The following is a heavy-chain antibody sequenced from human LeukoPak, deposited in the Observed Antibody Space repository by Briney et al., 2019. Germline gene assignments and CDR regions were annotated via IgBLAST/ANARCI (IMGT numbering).Heavy chain of an antibody. Sequence: SQTLSLTCTVSGGSISSGGYYWSWIRQHPGKGLEWIGYIYYSGSTYYNPSLKSRVTLSVDTSKNQFSLKLSSVTAADTAVYYCARARPDGYYYYYMDVWGKGTTVTVSS. J-gene: IGHJ6*03. D-gene: IGHD1-14*01. CDR2: IYYSGST. V-gene: IGHV4-31*03. CDR1: GGSISSGGYY. CDR3: ARARPDGYYYYYMDV.